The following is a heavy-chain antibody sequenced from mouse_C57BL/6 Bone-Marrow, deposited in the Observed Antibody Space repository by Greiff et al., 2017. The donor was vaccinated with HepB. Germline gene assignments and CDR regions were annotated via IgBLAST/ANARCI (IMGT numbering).Heavy chain of an antibody. CDR1: GYTFTDYY. CDR3: ARWATTVVADWYFDV. D-gene: IGHD1-1*01. J-gene: IGHJ1*03. CDR2: IYPGSGNT. Sequence: QVQLQQSGAELVRPGASVKLSCKASGYTFTDYYINWVKQRPGQGLEWIARIYPGSGNTYYNEKFKGKATLTAEKSSSTAYMQLSSLTSEDSAVYFCARWATTVVADWYFDVWGTGTTVTVAS. V-gene: IGHV1-76*01.